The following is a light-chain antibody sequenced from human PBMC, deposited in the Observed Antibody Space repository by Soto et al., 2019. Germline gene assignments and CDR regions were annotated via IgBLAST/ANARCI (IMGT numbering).Light chain of an antibody. J-gene: IGKJ2*01. CDR2: DAS. CDR3: QQYNTYPYT. CDR1: QSISSW. Sequence: DIQMTQSPSTLPASVGDRVTISCRASQSISSWLAWYQEKPGKAPKLVIYDASTLESGVPSSFSGSGSGTEFTLTISSLQPDDFATYYCQQYNTYPYTFGQGTKLEI. V-gene: IGKV1-5*01.